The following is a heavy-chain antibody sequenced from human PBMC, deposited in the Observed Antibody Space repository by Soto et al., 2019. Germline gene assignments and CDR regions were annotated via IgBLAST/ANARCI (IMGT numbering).Heavy chain of an antibody. D-gene: IGHD2-15*01. CDR3: ARLRYCSGGSCPAGAFDI. CDR2: IGTAGDT. J-gene: IGHJ3*02. V-gene: IGHV3-13*01. Sequence: SCAASGFTFSSYDMHWVRQATGKGLEWVSAIGTAGDTYYPGSVKGRFTISRENAKNSLYLQMNSLRAGDTAVYYCARLRYCSGGSCPAGAFDIWGQGTMVTVSS. CDR1: GFTFSSYD.